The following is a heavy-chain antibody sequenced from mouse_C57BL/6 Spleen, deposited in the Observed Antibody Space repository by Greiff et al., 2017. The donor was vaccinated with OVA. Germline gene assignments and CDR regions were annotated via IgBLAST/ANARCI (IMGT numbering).Heavy chain of an antibody. CDR1: GFNIKDDY. D-gene: IGHD2-12*01. J-gene: IGHJ3*01. CDR2: IDPENGDT. V-gene: IGHV14-4*01. Sequence: EVQLVESGAELVRPGASVKLSCTASGFNIKDDYMHWVKQRPEQGLEWIGWIDPENGDTEYASKFQGKATITADTSSNTAYLQLSSLTSEDTAVYYCTSQLAGFAYWGQGTLVTVSA. CDR3: TSQLAGFAY.